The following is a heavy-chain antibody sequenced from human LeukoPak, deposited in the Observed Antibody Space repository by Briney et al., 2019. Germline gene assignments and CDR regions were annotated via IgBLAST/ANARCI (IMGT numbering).Heavy chain of an antibody. CDR2: IYSGGST. J-gene: IGHJ6*02. V-gene: IGHV3-66*01. Sequence: PGGSLRLSCAASGFTVSSNYMSWVRQAPGKGLEWVSVIYSGGSTYYADSVKGRFTISRDNSKNTLYLQMNSLRAEDTAVYYCAREDYGGYYYYGMDVWGQGTTVTVSS. CDR1: GFTVSSNY. CDR3: AREDYGGYYYYGMDV. D-gene: IGHD4-23*01.